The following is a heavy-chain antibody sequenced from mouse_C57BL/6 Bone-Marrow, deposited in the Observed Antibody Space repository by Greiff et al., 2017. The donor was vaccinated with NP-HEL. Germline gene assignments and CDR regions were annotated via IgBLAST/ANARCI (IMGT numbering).Heavy chain of an antibody. CDR3: ARSYDYSYAMDY. D-gene: IGHD2-4*01. V-gene: IGHV7-1*01. Sequence: EVKVVESGGGLVQSGRSLRLSCATSGFTFSDFYMEWVRQAPGKGLEWIAASRNKANDYTTEYSASVKGRFIVSRDTSQSSLYLQMNALRAEDTAIYYCARSYDYSYAMDYWGQGTSVTVSS. J-gene: IGHJ4*01. CDR2: SRNKANDYTT. CDR1: GFTFSDFY.